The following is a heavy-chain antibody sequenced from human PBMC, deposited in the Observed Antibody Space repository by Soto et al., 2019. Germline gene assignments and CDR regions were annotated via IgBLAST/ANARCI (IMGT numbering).Heavy chain of an antibody. V-gene: IGHV3-73*01. J-gene: IGHJ3*02. D-gene: IGHD3-3*01. CDR3: TMYDFWSCYVFDI. CDR2: IRSKANGYAQ. CDR1: GFTFSGFA. Sequence: EVQLVESGGGLSRPGGSRKLSWAASGFTFSGFARNWVRQASGKGLEWVGRIRSKANGYAQAYAASVKGRFTVSREDSKNTACLPMTSLTTEDAAVYYCTMYDFWSCYVFDIWGQGTMVTVSS.